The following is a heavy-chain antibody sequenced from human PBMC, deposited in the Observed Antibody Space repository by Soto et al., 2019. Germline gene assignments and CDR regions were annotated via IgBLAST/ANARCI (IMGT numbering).Heavy chain of an antibody. J-gene: IGHJ5*02. V-gene: IGHV3-30*03. CDR3: AISNVVETNYYDSSGYPNWFDP. Sequence: GGSLRLSCAASGFTFSSYGMHWVRQAPGKGLEWVAVISYDGSNKYYADSVKGRFTISRDNSKNTLYLQMNSLRAEDKAVYYCAISNVVETNYYDSSGYPNWFDPWGQGTLVTVSS. CDR1: GFTFSSYG. CDR2: ISYDGSNK. D-gene: IGHD3-22*01.